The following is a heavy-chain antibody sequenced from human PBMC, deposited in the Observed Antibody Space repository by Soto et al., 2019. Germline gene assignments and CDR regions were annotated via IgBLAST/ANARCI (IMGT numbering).Heavy chain of an antibody. V-gene: IGHV3-23*01. CDR2: ISGSDGST. Sequence: GGSLRLSCAASGFTFSTYAMSWVRQTPGKGLEWVSGISGSDGSTYYADSVKGRFTISRDNSKNTLYLQMNSLRAEDTAVYYCAKATKYCSGTTLCYFDYWGQGTLVTVSS. CDR3: AKATKYCSGTTLCYFDY. J-gene: IGHJ4*02. D-gene: IGHD2-15*01. CDR1: GFTFSTYA.